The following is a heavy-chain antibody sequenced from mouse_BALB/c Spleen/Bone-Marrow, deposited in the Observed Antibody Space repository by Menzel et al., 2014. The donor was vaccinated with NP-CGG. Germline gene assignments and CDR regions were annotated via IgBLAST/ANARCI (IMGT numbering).Heavy chain of an antibody. CDR2: INPNNGDT. J-gene: IGHJ3*01. D-gene: IGHD1-1*01. CDR1: GYTFTDYH. V-gene: IGHV1-18*01. CDR3: ARRQEDYYAWFAY. Sequence: EVQLQQSGPEPVKPGASVKMSCKASGYTFTDYHMKWVKQSHGKSLEWIGEINPNNGDTFYNQKYKSKATLTVDKSSSTAYMQLNSLTSEDSAVYYCARRQEDYYAWFAYWGQGTLVTVSA.